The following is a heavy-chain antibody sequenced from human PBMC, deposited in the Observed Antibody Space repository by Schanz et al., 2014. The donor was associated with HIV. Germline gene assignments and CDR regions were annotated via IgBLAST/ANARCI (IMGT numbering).Heavy chain of an antibody. J-gene: IGHJ3*01. Sequence: EVQLVESGGGLIKPGESLRLSCVTSGFTFGTKWMYWVRQGPGKGLAWVSYITPDGSVTYADSVKGRFTISRDSSKNTLYLQMNSLRVEDTATYYCRVFMYSFDVWGQGTMVTVSS. CDR2: ITPDGSVT. CDR1: GFTFGTKW. CDR3: RVFMYSFDV. V-gene: IGHV3-74*01. D-gene: IGHD2-8*01.